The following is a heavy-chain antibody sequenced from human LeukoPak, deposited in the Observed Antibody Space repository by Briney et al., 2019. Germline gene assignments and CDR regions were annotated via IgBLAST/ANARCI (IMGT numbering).Heavy chain of an antibody. D-gene: IGHD3-10*01. V-gene: IGHV4-59*01. CDR3: ASTTMVRGGPPNLSFDY. CDR2: IYYSGST. J-gene: IGHJ4*02. Sequence: SETLSLTCTVSGGSISSYYWSWIRQPPGKGLEWIGYIYYSGSTNHNPSLKSRVTISVDTSKNQFSLKLSSVTAADTAVYYCASTTMVRGGPPNLSFDYWGQGTLVTVSS. CDR1: GGSISSYY.